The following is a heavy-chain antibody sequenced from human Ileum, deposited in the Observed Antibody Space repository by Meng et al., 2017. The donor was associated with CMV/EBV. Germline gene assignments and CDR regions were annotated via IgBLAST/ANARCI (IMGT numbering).Heavy chain of an antibody. Sequence: GSLRLSCTVSGGSISSFYWSWIRQPPGKGLEWIGYTHYTGSTNYNPSLQSRVTISVETSKTQFSLKLTSVTAADTAVYYCARTGQIGGVWGQGTLVTVSS. CDR3: ARTGQIGGV. CDR1: GGSISSFY. V-gene: IGHV4-59*01. CDR2: THYTGST. J-gene: IGHJ4*02. D-gene: IGHD3-16*01.